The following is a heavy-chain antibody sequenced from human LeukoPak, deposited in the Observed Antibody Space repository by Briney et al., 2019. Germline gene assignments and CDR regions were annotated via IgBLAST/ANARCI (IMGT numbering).Heavy chain of an antibody. J-gene: IGHJ5*02. CDR3: ARDPLITYYYDSSGNHADWFDP. CDR2: ISSSSTYI. D-gene: IGHD3-22*01. CDR1: GFTFSSYS. V-gene: IGHV3-21*01. Sequence: GGSLRLSCAASGFTFSSYSMNWVRQAAGSGLEWVSSISSSSTYIYYADSVKGRFTISRDNAKNSLYLQMNSLRAEDTAVYYCARDPLITYYYDSSGNHADWFDPWGQGTLVTVSS.